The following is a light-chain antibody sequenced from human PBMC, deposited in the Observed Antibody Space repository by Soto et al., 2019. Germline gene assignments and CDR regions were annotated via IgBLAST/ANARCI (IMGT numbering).Light chain of an antibody. Sequence: QSVLTQPASVSGSPGQSITISCTGTSSDVGGYNYVSWYQQHPGKAPKLMIYDVSNRPSGVSNRFSGSKSGNTASLTISGLQAEDEADYYCSSYTSSSTLTYVFGTGTKATVL. J-gene: IGLJ1*01. CDR3: SSYTSSSTLTYV. CDR1: SSDVGGYNY. V-gene: IGLV2-14*01. CDR2: DVS.